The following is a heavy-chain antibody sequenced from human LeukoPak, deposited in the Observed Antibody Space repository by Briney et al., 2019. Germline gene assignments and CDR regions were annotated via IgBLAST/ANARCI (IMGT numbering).Heavy chain of an antibody. CDR3: ARRPSITMVRDRPGHYGMDV. D-gene: IGHD3-10*01. J-gene: IGHJ6*02. CDR2: INPSGGST. V-gene: IGHV1-46*01. CDR1: GYTFTSYY. Sequence: ASVKVSCKASGYTFTSYYMHWVRQAPGQGLEWMGIINPSGGSTSYAQKFQGRVTMTRDTSTSTVYMELSSLRSEDTAVYYCARRPSITMVRDRPGHYGMDVWGQGTTVTVSS.